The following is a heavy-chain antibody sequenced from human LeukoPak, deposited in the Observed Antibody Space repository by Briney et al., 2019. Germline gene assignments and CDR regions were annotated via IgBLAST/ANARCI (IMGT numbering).Heavy chain of an antibody. V-gene: IGHV3-30*02. D-gene: IGHD3-16*01. CDR1: GLTFSNYG. CDR2: IRYDGINE. Sequence: GGSLRLSCAVSGLTFSNYGMHWVRQAPGKGLERVAFIRYDGINEYYGDSVKGRFTISRDNSKDTLFLQMHSLRTEDTAVYYCAKEVFRQGYGGIMDVWGKGTTVTVSS. J-gene: IGHJ6*03. CDR3: AKEVFRQGYGGIMDV.